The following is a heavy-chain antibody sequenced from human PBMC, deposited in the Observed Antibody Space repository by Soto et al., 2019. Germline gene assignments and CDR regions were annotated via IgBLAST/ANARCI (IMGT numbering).Heavy chain of an antibody. D-gene: IGHD2-21*02. V-gene: IGHV4-38-2*01. CDR2: IYHSGST. CDR3: ARQRTSVVTQAYFDV. Sequence: SETLSLTCAVSGYSISSGYYWGWIRQPPGKGLEWIGSIYHSGSTYYNPSLKSRVTISVDRSKNQFSLKLSSVTAADTAVYYCARQRTSVVTQAYFDVWGPGSLVTRLL. CDR1: GYSISSGYY. J-gene: IGHJ4*02.